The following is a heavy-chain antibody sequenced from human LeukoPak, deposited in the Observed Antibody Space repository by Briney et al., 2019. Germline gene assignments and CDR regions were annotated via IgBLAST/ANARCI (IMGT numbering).Heavy chain of an antibody. CDR3: AALDLLLWFGEADY. CDR2: ISASGVTI. J-gene: IGHJ4*02. V-gene: IGHV3-48*03. CDR1: GFTFSTYE. Sequence: GGSLRLSCVVSGFTFSTYEMNWVRQAPGKGLEWVSYISASGVTIYYADSVKGRFTISRDNAKNSLYLQMDSLRAEDTAVYYCAALDLLLWFGEADYWGQGTLVTVSS. D-gene: IGHD3-10*01.